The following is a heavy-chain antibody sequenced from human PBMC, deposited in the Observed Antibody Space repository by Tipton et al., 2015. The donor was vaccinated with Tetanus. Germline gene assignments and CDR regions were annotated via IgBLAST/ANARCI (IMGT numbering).Heavy chain of an antibody. CDR1: GGSVNSGTYY. V-gene: IGHV4-30-2*01. Sequence: TLSLTCSVSGGSVNSGTYYWSWIRQPPGKGLEWIGYVFRSGSADYNPSLKSRVNISLDRSESQISLMLTSVTAADTAVYFCARGLPREPFYFDYWGQGKQVIVSS. CDR2: VFRSGSA. CDR3: ARGLPREPFYFDY. J-gene: IGHJ4*02. D-gene: IGHD1-26*01.